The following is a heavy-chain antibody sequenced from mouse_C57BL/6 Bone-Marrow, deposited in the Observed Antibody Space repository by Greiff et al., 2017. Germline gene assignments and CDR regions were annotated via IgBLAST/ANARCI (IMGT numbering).Heavy chain of an antibody. V-gene: IGHV1-47*01. CDR1: GYTFTTYP. J-gene: IGHJ2*01. CDR3: TGDGNYGGYYLDY. Sequence: LQESGAELVKPGASVKMSCKASGYTFTTYPIEWMKQNHGKSLEWIGNFHPYNDDTKYNEKFTGKDTLTVEKSSSTVYLGLSRLTSDASAVYYCTGDGNYGGYYLDYWGQGTTLTVSS. D-gene: IGHD2-1*01. CDR2: FHPYNDDT.